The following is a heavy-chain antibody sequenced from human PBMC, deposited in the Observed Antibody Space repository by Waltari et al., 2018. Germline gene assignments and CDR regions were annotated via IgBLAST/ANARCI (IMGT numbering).Heavy chain of an antibody. CDR1: GFIVDDFA. Sequence: EVQLVESGGGLVQPGRSLRLACTASGFIVDDFAMSWFRQDPGKGLEWVAFIRSKAYGVTTEYAASVKGRFTISRDDSKSIAYLQMNSLKTEDTAVYYCTRADAYCGADCYFFFDFWGQGTLVTVSS. CDR2: IRSKAYGVTT. J-gene: IGHJ4*02. D-gene: IGHD2-21*02. CDR3: TRADAYCGADCYFFFDF. V-gene: IGHV3-49*03.